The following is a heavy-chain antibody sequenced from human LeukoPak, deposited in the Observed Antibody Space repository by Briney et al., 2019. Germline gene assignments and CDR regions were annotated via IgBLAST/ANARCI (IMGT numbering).Heavy chain of an antibody. D-gene: IGHD3/OR15-3a*01. CDR3: ARDWDWGSFDY. J-gene: IGHJ4*02. CDR2: ISSSGSTI. Sequence: GGSLRLSCAASGFTFSSYEMNWVRQAPGKGLEWVSYISSSGSTIYYADSVKGRFTISRDNAKNSLYLQMNSLRAEDTAVYYCARDWDWGSFDYWAREPWSPSPQ. CDR1: GFTFSSYE. V-gene: IGHV3-48*03.